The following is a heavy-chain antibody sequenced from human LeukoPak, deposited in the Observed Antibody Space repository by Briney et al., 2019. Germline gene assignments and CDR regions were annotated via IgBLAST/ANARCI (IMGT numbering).Heavy chain of an antibody. J-gene: IGHJ6*02. D-gene: IGHD6-19*01. V-gene: IGHV3-9*01. CDR3: AKDGGQWLVPRYYYYGMDA. Sequence: PGRSLRLSCTASGFTFDDYAMHWVRQPPGKGLEWVSGISWNSDTIGYADSVKGRCTISRDNAKNSLHLQMNSLRAEDTALYYCAKDGGQWLVPRYYYYGMDAWGQGTTVTVSS. CDR2: ISWNSDTI. CDR1: GFTFDDYA.